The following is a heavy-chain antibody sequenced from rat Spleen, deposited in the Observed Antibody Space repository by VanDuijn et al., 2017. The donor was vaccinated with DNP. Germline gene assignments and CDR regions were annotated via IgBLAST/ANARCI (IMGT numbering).Heavy chain of an antibody. Sequence: QVQLKESGPGLVQPSQTLSLVCTVSGFSLTSYHVHWVRQPSGKRLEWMGVIWTSGSTEYSSALKSRLSISRDTSKSQVFLKVNRLQTEETATYYGVRGEWPYWYFDFWGPGTMVTVSS. J-gene: IGHJ1*01. V-gene: IGHV2-43*01. D-gene: IGHD1-1*01. CDR1: GFSLTSYH. CDR2: IWTSGST. CDR3: VRGEWPYWYFDF.